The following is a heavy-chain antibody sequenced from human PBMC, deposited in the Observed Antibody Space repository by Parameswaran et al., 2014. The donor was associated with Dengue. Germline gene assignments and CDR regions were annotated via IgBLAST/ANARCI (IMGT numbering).Heavy chain of an antibody. J-gene: IGHJ6*02. Sequence: CVRQAPGQALEWMGWITPFNGNTNYAQKFQDRVTITRDRSMSTAYMELSSLRSEDTAMYYCATDYYDSSGYYDYYYGMDVWGQGTTVTVSS. CDR3: ATDYYDSSGYYDYYYGMDV. CDR2: ITPFNGNT. D-gene: IGHD3-22*01. V-gene: IGHV1-45*02.